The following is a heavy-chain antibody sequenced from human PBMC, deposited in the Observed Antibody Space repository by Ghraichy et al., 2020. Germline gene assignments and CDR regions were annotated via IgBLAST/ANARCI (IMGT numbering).Heavy chain of an antibody. D-gene: IGHD6-6*01. CDR1: GFNFRSYW. CDR2: MKQDGSEK. CDR3: AGVFEGGNIEGRPDRGIMDV. Sequence: GGSLRLSCAAAGFNFRSYWMNWVRQAPGKGLEWVANMKQDGSEKYYVDSVKGRFTISRDNAKNSLYLQMNSLRAEDTAVYYCAGVFEGGNIEGRPDRGIMDVWGKGTTVTVSS. J-gene: IGHJ6*03. V-gene: IGHV3-7*03.